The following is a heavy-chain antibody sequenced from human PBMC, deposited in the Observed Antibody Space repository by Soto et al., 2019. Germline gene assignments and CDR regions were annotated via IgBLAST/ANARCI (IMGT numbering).Heavy chain of an antibody. J-gene: IGHJ5*02. Sequence: ASVKVSCKASGYTFTDYFIRWVRQAPGQGFEWMGWINPKSRGTTYAQKFQGRVTMTRDTSNSTAYMELRGLRSDDTAIYYCARVTLKAGNWFDPWGQGTLVTVSS. CDR1: GYTFTDYF. V-gene: IGHV1-2*02. CDR3: ARVTLKAGNWFDP. CDR2: INPKSRGT.